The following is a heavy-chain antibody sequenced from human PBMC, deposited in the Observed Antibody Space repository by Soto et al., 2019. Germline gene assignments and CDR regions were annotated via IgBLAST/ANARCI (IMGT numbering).Heavy chain of an antibody. Sequence: EVQLVESGGGLVQPGGSLRLSCAASGFTFSTYDMHWVRQATGKGLEWVSTIGTAGDTYYPGSVKGRFTISRENVKNSLYLQMNSLRAGDTAVYYCARVGDLRPPRGGNWYLDLWGRGTLVTVSS. CDR2: IGTAGDT. D-gene: IGHD4-17*01. CDR1: GFTFSTYD. J-gene: IGHJ2*01. V-gene: IGHV3-13*01. CDR3: ARVGDLRPPRGGNWYLDL.